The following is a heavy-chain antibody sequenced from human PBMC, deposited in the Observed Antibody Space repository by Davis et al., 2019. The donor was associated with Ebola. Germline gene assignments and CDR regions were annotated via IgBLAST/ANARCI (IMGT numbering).Heavy chain of an antibody. CDR3: ARVRYCGGDCSRHYYYGMDV. D-gene: IGHD2-21*02. V-gene: IGHV1-2*06. CDR1: GYTFTNYY. Sequence: ASVKVSCKASGYTFTNYYMHWVRQAPGQGLEWMGRINPKSGDTKYAQKFQGRVTMTRDTSISTAYMELSRLTSDDTAVYYCARVRYCGGDCSRHYYYGMDVWGKGTTVTVSS. J-gene: IGHJ6*04. CDR2: INPKSGDT.